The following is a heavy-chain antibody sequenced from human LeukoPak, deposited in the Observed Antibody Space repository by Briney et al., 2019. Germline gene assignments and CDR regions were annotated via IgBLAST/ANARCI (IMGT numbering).Heavy chain of an antibody. V-gene: IGHV1-46*01. Sequence: GASVKVSCKASGYTFTSYYMHWVRQAPGQGLEWMGILNPSGGSTSYAQKFQGRVAMTRDTSTSTVYMELSSLRSEDTAVYYCARDQAVEAVVVPAARGGFDPWGQGTLVTVSS. CDR2: LNPSGGST. CDR3: ARDQAVEAVVVPAARGGFDP. CDR1: GYTFTSYY. D-gene: IGHD2-2*01. J-gene: IGHJ5*02.